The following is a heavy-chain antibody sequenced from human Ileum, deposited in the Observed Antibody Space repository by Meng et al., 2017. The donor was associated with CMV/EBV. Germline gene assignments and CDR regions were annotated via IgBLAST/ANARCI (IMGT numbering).Heavy chain of an antibody. CDR3: ARDPGMDH. D-gene: IGHD1-14*01. J-gene: IGHJ4*02. CDR1: GFTFSSYW. Sequence: ESLKISCAASGFTFSSYWMSWVRQAPGKELEWVANIKQDGSEKYYVDSVKGRFTSSRDNAKNSLYLQMNSLRSEDTAVYYCARDPGMDHWGQGTLVTVSS. V-gene: IGHV3-7*01. CDR2: IKQDGSEK.